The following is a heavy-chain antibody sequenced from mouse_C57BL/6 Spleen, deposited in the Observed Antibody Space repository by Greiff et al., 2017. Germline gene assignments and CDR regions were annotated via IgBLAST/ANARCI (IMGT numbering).Heavy chain of an antibody. V-gene: IGHV1-15*01. D-gene: IGHD1-1*01. CDR1: GYTFTDYE. CDR2: IDPKTGGT. CDR3: TRGNYYGSSYRYFDV. J-gene: IGHJ1*03. Sequence: QVQLQQSGAELVRPGASVTLSCKASGYTFTDYEMHWVKQTPVHGLEWIGAIDPKTGGTAYNQKFKGKAILTADKSSSTAYMELRSLTSEDSAVYYCTRGNYYGSSYRYFDVWGTGTTVTVSS.